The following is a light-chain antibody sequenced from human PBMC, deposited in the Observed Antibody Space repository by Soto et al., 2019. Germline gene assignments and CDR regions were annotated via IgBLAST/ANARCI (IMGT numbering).Light chain of an antibody. CDR1: QGIRND. J-gene: IGKJ1*01. V-gene: IGKV1-17*01. CDR3: LQHSTYPLT. Sequence: DIQMTQFPSSLSASVGDRVTITCRASQGIRNDLGWYQQKPGKAPKRLIYAASSLQSGVPSRFSGSGAGTEFPLALSGLQPEDAASFYCLQHSTYPLTFGQGTKVEIK. CDR2: AAS.